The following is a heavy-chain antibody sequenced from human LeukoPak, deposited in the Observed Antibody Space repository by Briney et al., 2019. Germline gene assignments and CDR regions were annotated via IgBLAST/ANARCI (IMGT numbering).Heavy chain of an antibody. J-gene: IGHJ4*02. CDR1: GFTFSSYA. D-gene: IGHD3-10*01. Sequence: AGGSLRLSCAAPGFTFSSYAMSWFRQAPGKGLEWVSPISGSGGSTYYADSVKGRFTISRDNSKNTLYLQMNSLRAEDTAVYYCAKLIAVGDYDYWGQGTLVTVSS. CDR3: AKLIAVGDYDY. CDR2: ISGSGGST. V-gene: IGHV3-23*01.